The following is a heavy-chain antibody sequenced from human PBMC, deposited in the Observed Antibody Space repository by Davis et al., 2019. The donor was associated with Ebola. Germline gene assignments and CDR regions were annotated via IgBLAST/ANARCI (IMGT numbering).Heavy chain of an antibody. Sequence: GGSLRLSCAVSGFSFSSYWMTWVRQAPGKGLEWVANIKQDGSEKYYVDSVKGRFTISRDNAKNSLYLQMNSLRAEDTALYYCAKDLSTWSYAFDIWGQGTMVTVSS. J-gene: IGHJ3*02. CDR1: GFSFSSYW. CDR3: AKDLSTWSYAFDI. CDR2: IKQDGSEK. V-gene: IGHV3-7*03. D-gene: IGHD2-15*01.